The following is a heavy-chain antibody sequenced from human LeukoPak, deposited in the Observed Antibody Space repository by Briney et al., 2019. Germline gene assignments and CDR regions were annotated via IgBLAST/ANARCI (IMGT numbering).Heavy chain of an antibody. V-gene: IGHV4-39*07. CDR3: ARDPITMVRGVPDY. CDR2: IYHSGST. J-gene: IGHJ4*02. CDR1: GGSISSSSYY. D-gene: IGHD3-10*01. Sequence: SETLSLTCTVSGGSISSSSYYWGWIRQPPGKGLEWIGSIYHSGSTYYNPSLKSRVTISVDTSKNQFSLKLSSVTAADTAVYYCARDPITMVRGVPDYWGQGTLITVSS.